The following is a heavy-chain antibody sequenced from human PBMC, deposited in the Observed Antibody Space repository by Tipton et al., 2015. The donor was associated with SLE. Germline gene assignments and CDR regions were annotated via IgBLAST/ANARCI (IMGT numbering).Heavy chain of an antibody. Sequence: TLSLTCAVSGGSISSGGYSWSWIRQPPGKGLEWIGYIYHSGSTNYNPSLKSRVTISVDTSKNQFSLKLSSVTAADTAVYYCAKSWIQLWLHAFDIWGQGTMVTVSS. CDR1: GGSISSGGYS. CDR3: AKSWIQLWLHAFDI. CDR2: IYHSGST. J-gene: IGHJ3*02. D-gene: IGHD5-18*01. V-gene: IGHV4-30-2*02.